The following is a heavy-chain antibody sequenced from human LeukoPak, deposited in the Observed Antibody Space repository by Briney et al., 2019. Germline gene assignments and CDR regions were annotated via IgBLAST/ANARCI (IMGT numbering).Heavy chain of an antibody. CDR2: IYTSGST. CDR3: RGTGTTNYYYYMDV. V-gene: IGHV4-61*02. Sequence: SETLSLTCTVSGGSISSGSYYWSWIRQPAGKGLEWIGRIYTSGSTNHNPSLKSRVTISVDTSKNQFSLKLSSVTAADTAVYYCRGTGTTNYYYYMDVWGKGTTVTVSS. D-gene: IGHD1-7*01. CDR1: GGSISSGSYY. J-gene: IGHJ6*03.